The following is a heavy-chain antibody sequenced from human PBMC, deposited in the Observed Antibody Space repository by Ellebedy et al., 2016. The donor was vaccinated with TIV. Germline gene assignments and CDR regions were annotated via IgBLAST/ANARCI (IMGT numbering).Heavy chain of an antibody. CDR1: GYAFSDYY. V-gene: IGHV1-46*01. CDR3: ARAYTYGLGY. CDR2: INPSGGRT. J-gene: IGHJ4*02. Sequence: ASVKVSCXASGYAFSDYYLHWVRQAPGRGLEWMGTINPSGGRTTYAQNFLGRLTVTRDTSTRTVNMELSSLRSEDTAVYFCARAYTYGLGYWGQGTLVTVSS. D-gene: IGHD5-18*01.